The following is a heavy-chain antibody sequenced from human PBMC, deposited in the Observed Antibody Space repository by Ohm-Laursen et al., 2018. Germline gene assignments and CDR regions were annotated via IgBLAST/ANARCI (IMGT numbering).Heavy chain of an antibody. CDR1: GGSISSYY. Sequence: SETLSLTCTVSGGSISSYYWSWIRQPPGKGLEGIGYIYYSGSTNYNPSLKSRVTISVDTSKNQFSLKLNSVTAADTAVYYCARYTAPKYYYGMDVWGQGTTVTVSS. J-gene: IGHJ6*02. V-gene: IGHV4-59*01. CDR2: IYYSGST. CDR3: ARYTAPKYYYGMDV. D-gene: IGHD1-1*01.